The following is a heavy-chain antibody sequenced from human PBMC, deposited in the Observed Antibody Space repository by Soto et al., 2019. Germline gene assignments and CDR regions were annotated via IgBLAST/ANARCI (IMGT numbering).Heavy chain of an antibody. V-gene: IGHV3-9*01. J-gene: IGHJ4*02. CDR2: ISWSSGSI. D-gene: IGHD3-22*01. CDR3: AKDKGSYSSSPIFDC. Sequence: PGGSLRLSCAASGFTFDDYGMHWVRQVPGKGLEWVSGISWSSGSIGYADSVKGRFSISRDNAKNSLYLQMNSLRAEDTALYYCAKDKGSYSSSPIFDCWGQGTLVTVSS. CDR1: GFTFDDYG.